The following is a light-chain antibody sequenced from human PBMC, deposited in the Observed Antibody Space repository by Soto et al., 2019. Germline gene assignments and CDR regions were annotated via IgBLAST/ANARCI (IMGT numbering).Light chain of an antibody. J-gene: IGKJ2*01. CDR1: QSVSSY. V-gene: IGKV3-11*01. CDR3: QEMGIDSPT. CDR2: DAS. Sequence: EIVLTQSPATLSLSPGERATLSCRASQSVSSYLACYQQKPGQAPRLLIYDASNRTTGIPARFSSSGSGTDFPLTISTPDREDFAVHCCQEMGIDSPTFGPGTK.